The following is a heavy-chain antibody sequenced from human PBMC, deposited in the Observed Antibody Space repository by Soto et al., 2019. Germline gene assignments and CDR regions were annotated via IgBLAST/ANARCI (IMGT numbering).Heavy chain of an antibody. Sequence: GGFLRLSCAASGFTFSSYAMSWVRQAPGKGLEWVSSITSTGDRAYYADSVKGRFTVSRDNSKSTLYLQMNSLRAEDTAVYYCAKYYMVTRSPFDYWGQGTLVTVSS. D-gene: IGHD5-18*01. CDR3: AKYYMVTRSPFDY. V-gene: IGHV3-23*01. CDR1: GFTFSSYA. J-gene: IGHJ4*02. CDR2: ITSTGDRA.